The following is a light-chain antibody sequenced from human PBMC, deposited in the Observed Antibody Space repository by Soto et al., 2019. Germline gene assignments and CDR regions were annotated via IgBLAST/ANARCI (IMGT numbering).Light chain of an antibody. Sequence: DIQMTQSPSSLSASVGDRVTIPCRASQSISTYLNWYQQKPGKAPKLLIYGASTLQSGVPSRFSGSGSGTDFTLTISSLQPEDFATYYCPQSYSTPVTFGPGTKVEVK. J-gene: IGKJ3*01. CDR3: PQSYSTPVT. V-gene: IGKV1-39*01. CDR2: GAS. CDR1: QSISTY.